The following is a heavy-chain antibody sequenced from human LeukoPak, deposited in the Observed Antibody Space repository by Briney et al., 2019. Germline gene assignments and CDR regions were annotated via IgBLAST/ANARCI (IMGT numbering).Heavy chain of an antibody. J-gene: IGHJ6*02. D-gene: IGHD2-15*01. CDR2: INPSGGST. CDR3: ARYSAVSTPAYYYYGMDV. Sequence: ASVKVSCKASGYTFTSYYMHWVRQAPGQGLEWMGIINPSGGSTSYAQKFQGRVTMTRDTSTSTVYMELSSLRSEDTAVYYCARYSAVSTPAYYYYGMDVWGQGTTVTVSS. CDR1: GYTFTSYY. V-gene: IGHV1-46*01.